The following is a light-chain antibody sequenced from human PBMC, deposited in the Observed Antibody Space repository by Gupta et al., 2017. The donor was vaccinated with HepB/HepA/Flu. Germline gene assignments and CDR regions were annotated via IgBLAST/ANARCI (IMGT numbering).Light chain of an antibody. CDR3: QQRSNWPQLT. J-gene: IGKJ4*01. Sequence: EIVLTQSPATLPLSQGERATLSCRASQSVSSYLAWYQQKPDQAPRLRIYDASNRATGIPARFSGSGAGTDFTLTISSLEPEDFAVYYCQQRSNWPQLTFGGGTKVEIK. CDR2: DAS. CDR1: QSVSSY. V-gene: IGKV3-11*01.